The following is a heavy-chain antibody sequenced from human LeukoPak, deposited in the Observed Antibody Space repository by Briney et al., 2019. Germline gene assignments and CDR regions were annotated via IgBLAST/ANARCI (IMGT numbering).Heavy chain of an antibody. J-gene: IGHJ5*02. CDR1: GGSISSSSYY. V-gene: IGHV4-39*01. D-gene: IGHD6-13*01. CDR3: ARRFIAAAGMNWFDP. Sequence: SETLSLTCTVSGGSISSSSYYWGWIRQPPGKGLEWIGSIYYSGSTYYNPSLKSRVTISVDTSKNQFSLKLSSVTAADTAAYYCARRFIAAAGMNWFDPWGQGTLVTVSS. CDR2: IYYSGST.